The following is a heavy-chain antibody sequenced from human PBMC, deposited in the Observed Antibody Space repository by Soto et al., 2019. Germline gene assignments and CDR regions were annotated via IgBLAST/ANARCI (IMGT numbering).Heavy chain of an antibody. V-gene: IGHV3-21*04. CDR1: GFTFSSYS. Sequence: GSLRLSCAASGFTFSSYSMNWVRQAPGKGLEWVSAISSSSSYTYYADSVKGRFTISRDKSKNTLYLQMNSLRAEDTAVYYCAKAQYCSSDTCYVVGYMDVWGKGTTVTVSS. CDR2: ISSSSSYT. CDR3: AKAQYCSSDTCYVVGYMDV. J-gene: IGHJ6*03. D-gene: IGHD2-2*01.